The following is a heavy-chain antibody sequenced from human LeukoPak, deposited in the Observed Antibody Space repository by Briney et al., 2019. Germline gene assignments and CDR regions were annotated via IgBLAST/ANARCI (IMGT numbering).Heavy chain of an antibody. CDR1: GGSITNYF. J-gene: IGHJ4*02. CDR3: ARYYYDSSGYFPDYFDY. CDR2: IYYSGRT. Sequence: RPSETLSLTCTVSGGSITNYFWSWIRQPPGKGLEWIGYIYYSGRTNYNPSLKSRVTISVDTPKNQFSLNLNSVTAADTAVYYCARYYYDSSGYFPDYFDYWGQGTLVTVSS. D-gene: IGHD3-22*01. V-gene: IGHV4-59*01.